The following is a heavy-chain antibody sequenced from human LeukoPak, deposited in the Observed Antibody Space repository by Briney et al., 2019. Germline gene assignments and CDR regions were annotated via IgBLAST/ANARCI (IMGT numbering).Heavy chain of an antibody. V-gene: IGHV1-69*13. Sequence: GASVKVSCKASGGTFSSYAISWVRQAPGQGLEWMGGIIPIFGTANYAQKFQGRVTITADESTSTAYMELSSLRSEDTAVYYCARERLGNDILTGSHRGLMDVWGKGTTVTISS. CDR2: IIPIFGTA. CDR1: GGTFSSYA. D-gene: IGHD3-9*01. CDR3: ARERLGNDILTGSHRGLMDV. J-gene: IGHJ6*03.